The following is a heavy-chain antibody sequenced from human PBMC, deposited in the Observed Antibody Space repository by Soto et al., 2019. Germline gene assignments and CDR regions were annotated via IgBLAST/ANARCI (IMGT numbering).Heavy chain of an antibody. Sequence: PSETLSLTCTCSGGAISSYHWSWIRQPPGKGLEWIGYIYYSGSTNYNPCLKSRVTISVDTSKNQFSLKLSSVTAADTAVYYCARTILLNTAYAFDIWGQGTMVTVS. J-gene: IGHJ3*02. CDR3: ARTILLNTAYAFDI. CDR2: IYYSGST. CDR1: GGAISSYH. V-gene: IGHV4-59*01. D-gene: IGHD5-18*01.